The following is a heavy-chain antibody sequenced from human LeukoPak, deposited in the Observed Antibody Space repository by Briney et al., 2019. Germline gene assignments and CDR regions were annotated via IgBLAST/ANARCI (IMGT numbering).Heavy chain of an antibody. V-gene: IGHV1-69*04. Sequence: ASVKVSSKASVGTFSSYAISWVRQAPGQGLEGMGRIIPILGIANNAQKFQGRVTVTAEKSTSTAYMELNSQRSEDTAVSYCARDKSPHGIAVAGADYWGQGTLVTVSS. CDR1: VGTFSSYA. CDR2: IIPILGIA. CDR3: ARDKSPHGIAVAGADY. D-gene: IGHD6-19*01. J-gene: IGHJ4*02.